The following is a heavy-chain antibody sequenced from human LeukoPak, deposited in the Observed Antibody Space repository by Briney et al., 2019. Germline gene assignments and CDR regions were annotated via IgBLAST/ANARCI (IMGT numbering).Heavy chain of an antibody. J-gene: IGHJ4*02. V-gene: IGHV3-13*01. Sequence: GGSLRLSCVVSGFTFSNNDIHWVRQTTGKGLEWVSAIGSAGDTYYADSVKGRFTISRENAKQSLYPQMNSLRADDTAVYYCVRQPDSARYGFDYWGQGTQVTVSS. D-gene: IGHD1-14*01. CDR1: GFTFSNND. CDR2: IGSAGDT. CDR3: VRQPDSARYGFDY.